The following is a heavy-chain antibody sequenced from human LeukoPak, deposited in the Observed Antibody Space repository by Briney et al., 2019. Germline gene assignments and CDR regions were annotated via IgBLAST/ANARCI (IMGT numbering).Heavy chain of an antibody. V-gene: IGHV3-23*01. Sequence: GGSLRLSCAASGFTFSSYAMSWVRQAPEKGLEWVSAISGSGGSTYYADSVKGRFTISRDNSKSTLYLRMNSLRAEDTAVYYCAPGSYFDYWGQGTLVTVSS. CDR1: GFTFSSYA. CDR3: APGSYFDY. J-gene: IGHJ4*02. CDR2: ISGSGGST. D-gene: IGHD2-15*01.